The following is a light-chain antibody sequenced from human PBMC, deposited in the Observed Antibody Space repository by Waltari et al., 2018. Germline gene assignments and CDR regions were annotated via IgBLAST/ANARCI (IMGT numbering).Light chain of an antibody. CDR1: QSVTSIS. J-gene: IGKJ4*01. Sequence: EIVLTQSPGTLSLSPGERATLSCRASQSVTSISLTWYQQKFGQAHRLLIYGTSSRATGIPDRFSGSGSGTDFTLTISRLEPEDFAVYYCQQYDGEVVTFGGGTKVEI. CDR2: GTS. CDR3: QQYDGEVVT. V-gene: IGKV3-20*01.